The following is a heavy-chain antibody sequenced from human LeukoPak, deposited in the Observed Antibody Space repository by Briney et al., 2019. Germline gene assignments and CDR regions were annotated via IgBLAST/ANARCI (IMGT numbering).Heavy chain of an antibody. CDR3: ARDLSLRYAVPAAIYAFDI. V-gene: IGHV1-8*01. D-gene: IGHD2-2*01. Sequence: GASVKVSCKASGYTFTSYDINWVRQATGQGLEWMGWMNPNSGNTGYAQKFQGRVTMTRDTSISTAYMELSRLRSDDTAVYYCARDLSLRYAVPAAIYAFDIWGQGTMVTVSS. CDR1: GYTFTSYD. CDR2: MNPNSGNT. J-gene: IGHJ3*02.